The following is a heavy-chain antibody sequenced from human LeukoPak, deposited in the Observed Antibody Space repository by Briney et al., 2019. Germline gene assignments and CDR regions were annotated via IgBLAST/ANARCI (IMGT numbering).Heavy chain of an antibody. D-gene: IGHD3-10*01. CDR1: GGTFSSYA. CDR2: IIPIFGTA. CDR3: ASPGSYGAGSPFDY. V-gene: IGHV1-69*05. Sequence: SVKVSCKASGGTFSSYAISWVRQAPGQGLEWMGGIIPIFGTANYAQKFQGRVTITTDESTRTAYMELSSLRSEYTAVYYCASPGSYGAGSPFDYWGQGTLVTVSS. J-gene: IGHJ4*02.